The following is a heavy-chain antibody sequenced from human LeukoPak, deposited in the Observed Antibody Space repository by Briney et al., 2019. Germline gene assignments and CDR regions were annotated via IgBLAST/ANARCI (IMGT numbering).Heavy chain of an antibody. CDR3: AKDQAVAGTSLDY. CDR1: GFTFSSYG. CDR2: ISYDGSNK. V-gene: IGHV3-30*18. Sequence: GGSLRLSCAASGFTFSSYGMHWVRQAPGKGLEWVAVISYDGSNKYYADSVKGRFTISRDNSKNTLYLQMNSLRAEDTAVYYCAKDQAVAGTSLDYWGQGTLVTVSS. D-gene: IGHD6-19*01. J-gene: IGHJ4*02.